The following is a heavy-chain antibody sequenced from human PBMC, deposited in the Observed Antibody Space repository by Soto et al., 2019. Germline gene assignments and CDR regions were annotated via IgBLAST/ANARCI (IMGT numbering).Heavy chain of an antibody. D-gene: IGHD3-16*01. CDR3: ARSELGRGELGYYGMGV. CDR2: ISSYNSYNGDN. V-gene: IGHV1-18*04. CDR1: GYTFSNYA. Sequence: QVQLVQSGADLKKPGASVQVSCKTSGYTFSNYAINWVRQAPAQGLEWMGWISSYNSYNGDNKYARMIQDRLTMTIDTSTATAYMKMRSLRSEDTAVYYCARSELGRGELGYYGMGVWGQGTTVTDSS. J-gene: IGHJ6*02.